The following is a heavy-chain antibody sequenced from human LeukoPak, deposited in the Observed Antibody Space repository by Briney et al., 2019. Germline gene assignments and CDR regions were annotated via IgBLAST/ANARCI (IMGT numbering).Heavy chain of an antibody. Sequence: QSGGSLRLSCAASGFIFSNYAMSWVRQAPGEGLEWVSVISGGSGTISYADSVKGRFTISRDNSKNTLYLQMNTLRAEDTAVYYCAKVDGYRSERNPSHYWGQGTLATVSS. J-gene: IGHJ4*02. CDR2: ISGGSGTI. CDR1: GFIFSNYA. V-gene: IGHV3-23*01. D-gene: IGHD6-19*01. CDR3: AKVDGYRSERNPSHY.